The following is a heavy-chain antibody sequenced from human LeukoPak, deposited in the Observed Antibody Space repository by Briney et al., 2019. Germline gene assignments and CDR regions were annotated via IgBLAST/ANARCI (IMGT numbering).Heavy chain of an antibody. J-gene: IGHJ3*02. CDR1: GYTFTSYG. CDR3: ARESQNYDILTGYYLGGAFDI. D-gene: IGHD3-9*01. V-gene: IGHV1-18*01. CDR2: ISAYNGNT. Sequence: ASVKVSCKASGYTFTSYGISWVRQAPGQGLEWMGWISAYNGNTNYAQKLQGRVTMTTDTSTSTAYMELRSLRSDDTAVYYCARESQNYDILTGYYLGGAFDIWGQGTMVTVSS.